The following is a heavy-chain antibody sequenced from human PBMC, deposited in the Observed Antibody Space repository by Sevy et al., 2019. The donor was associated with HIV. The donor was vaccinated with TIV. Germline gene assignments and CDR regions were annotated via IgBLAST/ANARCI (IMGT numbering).Heavy chain of an antibody. CDR1: GYTLTELS. D-gene: IGHD3-10*02. CDR2: FDPEDGET. J-gene: IGHJ5*02. Sequence: ASVKVSCKVSGYTLTELSMHWVRQAPGKGLEWMGGFDPEDGETIYAQKFQGRVTMTEDTSTDTAYMELSSLRSEDTAVHYCATGPLMLGERWFDPWGQGTLVTVSS. CDR3: ATGPLMLGERWFDP. V-gene: IGHV1-24*01.